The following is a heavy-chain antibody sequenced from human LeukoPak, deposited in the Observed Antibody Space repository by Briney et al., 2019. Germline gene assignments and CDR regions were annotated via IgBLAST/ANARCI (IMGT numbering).Heavy chain of an antibody. J-gene: IGHJ4*02. CDR1: GFTVSSNY. CDR3: AGDYGERDYYFDY. D-gene: IGHD4-17*01. V-gene: IGHV3-66*01. Sequence: PGGSLRLSCAASGFTVSSNYMSWVRQAPGKGLERVSVIYSGGSTYCADSVKGRFTISRDNSKNTLYLQMNSLRAEDTAVYYCAGDYGERDYYFDYWGQGTLVTVSS. CDR2: IYSGGST.